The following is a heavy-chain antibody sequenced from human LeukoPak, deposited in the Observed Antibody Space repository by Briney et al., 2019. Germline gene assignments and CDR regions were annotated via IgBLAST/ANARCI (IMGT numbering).Heavy chain of an antibody. V-gene: IGHV1-2*02. D-gene: IGHD4-17*01. CDR2: INPNSGGT. CDR1: GYTFTGYY. CDR3: ARPGPTVTTGFDY. Sequence: ASVKVSCKASGYTFTGYYMHWVRQAPGQGLEWMGWINPNSGGTNYAQKFQGRVTMTRDTSISTAYMELSRLRSDDTAVYYCARPGPTVTTGFDYWGQRTLVTVSS. J-gene: IGHJ4*02.